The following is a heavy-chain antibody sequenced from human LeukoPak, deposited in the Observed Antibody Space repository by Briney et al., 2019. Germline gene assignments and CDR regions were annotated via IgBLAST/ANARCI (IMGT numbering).Heavy chain of an antibody. CDR3: ARSFIPLSSVLRFLDRVPGGWFDP. J-gene: IGHJ5*02. Sequence: ASVKVSCKASGYTFTSYYMHWVRQAPGQGLEWMGIINPSGGSTSYAQKFQGRVTMTRDTSTSTVYMELSSLRSEDTAVYYRARSFIPLSSVLRFLDRVPGGWFDPWGQGTLVTVSS. V-gene: IGHV1-46*01. D-gene: IGHD3-3*01. CDR1: GYTFTSYY. CDR2: INPSGGST.